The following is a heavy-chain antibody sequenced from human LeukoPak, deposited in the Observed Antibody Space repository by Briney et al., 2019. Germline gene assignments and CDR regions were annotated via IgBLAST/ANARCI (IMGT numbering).Heavy chain of an antibody. CDR3: ARDRGSQPFIDY. V-gene: IGHV4-39*07. CDR1: GGSISSNNYY. Sequence: SETLSLTCTVSGGSISSNNYYWGWIRQPPGKGLEWIGSIYYSGSSYYNPSLKSRVTISLDTSKNQFSLKLSSVTAADTAVYYCARDRGSQPFIDYWGQGTLVTVSS. CDR2: IYYSGSS. J-gene: IGHJ4*02. D-gene: IGHD1-26*01.